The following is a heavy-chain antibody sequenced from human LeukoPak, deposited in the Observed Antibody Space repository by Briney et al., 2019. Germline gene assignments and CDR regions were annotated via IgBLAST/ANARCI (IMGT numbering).Heavy chain of an antibody. V-gene: IGHV3-48*01. CDR3: ARGLYYIDV. J-gene: IGHJ6*03. CDR1: GFTFSTHT. CDR2: ISGSTSVI. Sequence: PGGSLRPSCAASGFTFSTHTVAWVRQAPGKGLECLSYISGSTSVIYYADSVKGRFTISRDNAKNSLYLQMNSLKAEDTAVYHCARGLYYIDVWGKGTTVTVSS.